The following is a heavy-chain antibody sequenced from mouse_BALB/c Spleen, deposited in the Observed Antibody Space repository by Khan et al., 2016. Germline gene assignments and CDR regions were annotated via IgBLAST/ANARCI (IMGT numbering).Heavy chain of an antibody. V-gene: IGHV3-2*02. CDR3: ARWLDAMDY. J-gene: IGHJ4*01. CDR2: ISYSGTT. Sequence: EVQLQESGPGLVKPSQSLSLTCTVTGYSITSDYAWNWIRQFPGNKLEWMGYISYSGTTTYNPSLKSRISITRDTSKNPFFLQFNSVTTEDTATYYCARWLDAMDYWGQGTSVTVSS. CDR1: GYSITSDYA. D-gene: IGHD2-2*01.